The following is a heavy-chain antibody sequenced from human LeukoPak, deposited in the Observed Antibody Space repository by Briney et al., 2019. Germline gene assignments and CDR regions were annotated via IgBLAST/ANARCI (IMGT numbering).Heavy chain of an antibody. CDR2: IIPILGIA. Sequence: ASVKVSCKASGGTFISYAISWVRQAPGQGLEWMGRIIPILGIANYAQKFQGRVTITADKSTSTAYMEMSRLRSEDTAVYYCARDRQTYYYDSSGYYLDYWGQGTLVTVSS. D-gene: IGHD3-22*01. CDR3: ARDRQTYYYDSSGYYLDY. J-gene: IGHJ4*02. CDR1: GGTFISYA. V-gene: IGHV1-69*04.